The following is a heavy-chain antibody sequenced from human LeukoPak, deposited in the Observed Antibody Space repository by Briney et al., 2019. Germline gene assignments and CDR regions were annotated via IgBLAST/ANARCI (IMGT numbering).Heavy chain of an antibody. CDR3: ATAPAFSGSYYDPFDY. CDR1: GGTFSSYA. D-gene: IGHD1-26*01. V-gene: IGHV1-24*01. CDR2: FDPEDGET. J-gene: IGHJ4*02. Sequence: ASVKVSCKASGGTFSSYAISWVRQAPGKGLEWMGGFDPEDGETIYAQKFQGRVTMTEDTSTDTAYMELSSLRSEDTAVYYCATAPAFSGSYYDPFDYWGQGTLVTVSS.